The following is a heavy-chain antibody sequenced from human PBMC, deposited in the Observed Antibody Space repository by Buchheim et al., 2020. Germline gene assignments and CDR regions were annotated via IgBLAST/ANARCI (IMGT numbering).Heavy chain of an antibody. D-gene: IGHD2-2*02. V-gene: IGHV3-30*18. CDR3: AKNRDPYLYLREFDY. Sequence: QVQLVESGGGVVQTGRSLRLSCAASGFTFSSYGMHWVRQAPGKGLEWVALISYDGNKKYFADSVKGRFTISRDHSKNILYLQMSSLKTEDTAIYYCAKNRDPYLYLREFDYWGQGTL. CDR1: GFTFSSYG. J-gene: IGHJ4*02. CDR2: ISYDGNKK.